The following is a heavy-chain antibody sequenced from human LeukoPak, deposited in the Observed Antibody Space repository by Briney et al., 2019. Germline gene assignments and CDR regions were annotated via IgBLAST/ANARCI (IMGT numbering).Heavy chain of an antibody. D-gene: IGHD3-22*01. Sequence: GSLRLSCAASGFTFSSYGIHWVRQAPVKGLEWVAFIRYDGSDKYFADIVKGRFTISRDNSKNTVYLQMNSLRVEDTAVYYCAKDRHYYDSSGGCFDYWGQGTLVTVSS. CDR2: IRYDGSDK. J-gene: IGHJ4*02. CDR3: AKDRHYYDSSGGCFDY. CDR1: GFTFSSYG. V-gene: IGHV3-30*02.